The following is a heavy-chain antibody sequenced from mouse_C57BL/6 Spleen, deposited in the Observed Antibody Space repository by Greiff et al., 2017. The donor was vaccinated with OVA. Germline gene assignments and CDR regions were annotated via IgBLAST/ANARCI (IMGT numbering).Heavy chain of an antibody. CDR1: GYTFTSYW. D-gene: IGHD1-1*01. Sequence: VQLKQPGAELVKPGASVKVSCKASGYTFTSYWMHWVKQRPGQGLEWIGRIHPSDSDTNYNQKFKGKATLTVDKSSSTAYMQLSSLTSEDSAVYYCAMGITTVVEAYWGQGTLVTVSA. CDR2: IHPSDSDT. CDR3: AMGITTVVEAY. V-gene: IGHV1-74*01. J-gene: IGHJ3*01.